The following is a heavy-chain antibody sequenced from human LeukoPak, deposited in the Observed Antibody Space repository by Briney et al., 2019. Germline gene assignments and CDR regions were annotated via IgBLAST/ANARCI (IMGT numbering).Heavy chain of an antibody. D-gene: IGHD4-23*01. V-gene: IGHV4-34*01. CDR1: GGSFSGYY. CDR3: AVTTVVNRWFDP. Sequence: SETLSLTCAVYGGSFSGYYWSWIRQPPGKGLEWIGEINHSGSTNYNPSLKSRVTISVDTSKNQSSLKLSSVTAADTAVYYCAVTTVVNRWFDPWGQGTLVTVSS. CDR2: INHSGST. J-gene: IGHJ5*02.